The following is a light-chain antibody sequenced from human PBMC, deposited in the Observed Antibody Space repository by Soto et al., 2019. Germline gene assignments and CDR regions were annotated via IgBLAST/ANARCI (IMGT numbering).Light chain of an antibody. CDR1: QSVSTY. Sequence: DIQMTQSPSSLSASVGDRVTISCRASQSVSTYLNWYQQKPGKAPNLLIYAASSLKSGAPSRFSGSGSGTDFTLTISSLQPEDFATYYCQQSYIDPWTFGRGTTVEIK. J-gene: IGKJ1*01. V-gene: IGKV1-39*01. CDR2: AAS. CDR3: QQSYIDPWT.